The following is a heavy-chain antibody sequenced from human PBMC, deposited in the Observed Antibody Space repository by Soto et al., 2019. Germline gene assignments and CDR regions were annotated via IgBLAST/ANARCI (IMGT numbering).Heavy chain of an antibody. J-gene: IGHJ4*02. Sequence: ASVKVSCKASGCTFTSYYMHWVRQAPGQGLEWMGIINPSGGSTSYAQKFQGRVTMTRDTSTSTVYMELSSLRSEDTAVYYCARDQLPHCGGDCYTPVYFDYWGQGTLVTVSS. V-gene: IGHV1-46*01. CDR1: GCTFTSYY. CDR2: INPSGGST. D-gene: IGHD2-21*02. CDR3: ARDQLPHCGGDCYTPVYFDY.